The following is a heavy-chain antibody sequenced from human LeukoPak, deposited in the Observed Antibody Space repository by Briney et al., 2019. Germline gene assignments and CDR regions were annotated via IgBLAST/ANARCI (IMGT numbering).Heavy chain of an antibody. CDR1: GFTFSSYA. CDR2: ISGSGGST. J-gene: IGHJ4*02. Sequence: GGSLRLSCAASGFTFSSYAMSWVRQAPGKGLEGVSAISGSGGSTYYADSVKGRFTISRDNSKNTLYLQMNSLRAEDTAVYYCAKDYKWDNRMRFGDLFDYWGQGTLVTVSS. D-gene: IGHD3-10*01. CDR3: AKDYKWDNRMRFGDLFDY. V-gene: IGHV3-23*01.